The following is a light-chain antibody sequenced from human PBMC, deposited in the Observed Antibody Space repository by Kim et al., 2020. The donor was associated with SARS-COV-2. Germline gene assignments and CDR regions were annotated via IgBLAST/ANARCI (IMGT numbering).Light chain of an antibody. CDR3: QQYNSYSRT. V-gene: IGKV1-5*03. CDR1: QSISTW. CDR2: KAS. Sequence: ASIGDRVTITCRASQSISTWLAWYQQKPGKAPKLLIYKASSLKSGVPSRFSGSGSGTEFTLTISSLQPDDFATYYCQQYNSYSRTFGQGTKLDIK. J-gene: IGKJ1*01.